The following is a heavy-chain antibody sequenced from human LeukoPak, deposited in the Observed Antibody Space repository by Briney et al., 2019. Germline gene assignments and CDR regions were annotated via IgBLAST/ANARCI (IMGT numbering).Heavy chain of an antibody. CDR2: IYYSGST. Sequence: SETLSLTCSVSGGSINNYYWSWIRQPPGKGLEWIGNIYYSGSTYYNPSLKSRVTISVDTSKNQFSLKLSSVTAADTAVYYCASSLVQDAFDIWGQGTMVTVSS. CDR1: GGSINNYY. CDR3: ASSLVQDAFDI. J-gene: IGHJ3*02. V-gene: IGHV4-59*12.